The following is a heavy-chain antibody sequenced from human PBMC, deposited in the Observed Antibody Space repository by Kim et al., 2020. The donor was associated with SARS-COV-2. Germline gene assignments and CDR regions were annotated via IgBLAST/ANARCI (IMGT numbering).Heavy chain of an antibody. V-gene: IGHV4-31*03. J-gene: IGHJ4*02. CDR1: GGSISSGGYY. CDR3: AAHSSGWNRLEFDY. D-gene: IGHD6-19*01. Sequence: SETLSLTCTVSGGSISSGGYYWSWIRQHPGKGLEWIGYIYYSGSTYYNPSLKSRVTISVDTSKNQFSLKLSSVTAADTAVYYCAAHSSGWNRLEFDYWGQGTLVTVSS. CDR2: IYYSGST.